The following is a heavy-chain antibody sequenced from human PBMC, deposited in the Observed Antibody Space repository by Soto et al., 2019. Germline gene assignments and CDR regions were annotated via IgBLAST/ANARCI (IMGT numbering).Heavy chain of an antibody. CDR1: GGSISSSSYY. CDR3: ARRIKYYYDSSGYYYPQYYFDY. Sequence: QLQLQESGPGLVKPSETLSLTCTVSGGSISSSSYYWGWIRQPPGKGLGWIGSIYYSGSTYYNPSLKSRVTISVDTSKNQFSLKLSSVTAADTAVYYCARRIKYYYDSSGYYYPQYYFDYWGQGTLVTVSS. V-gene: IGHV4-39*01. CDR2: IYYSGST. J-gene: IGHJ4*02. D-gene: IGHD3-22*01.